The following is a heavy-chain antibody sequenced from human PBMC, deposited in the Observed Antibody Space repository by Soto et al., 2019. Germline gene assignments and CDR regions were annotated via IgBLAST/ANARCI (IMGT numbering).Heavy chain of an antibody. CDR3: AHRGSSSFAFDY. D-gene: IGHD6-6*01. CDR1: GFSLSTNGVA. CDR2: IYWDDDK. J-gene: IGHJ4*02. Sequence: QITLKESGPTLVKPTQTLTLTCTVSGFSLSTNGVAVAWIRQSPGKALEWLALIYWDDDKRHSPSLKSRLTITSDTSKNPVDLTMTNMDAVDTAKYYCAHRGSSSFAFDYCGQGRLVTVSS. V-gene: IGHV2-5*02.